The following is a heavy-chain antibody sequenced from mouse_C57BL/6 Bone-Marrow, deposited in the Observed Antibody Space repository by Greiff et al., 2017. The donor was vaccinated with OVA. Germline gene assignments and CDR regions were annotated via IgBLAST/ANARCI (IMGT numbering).Heavy chain of an antibody. D-gene: IGHD4-1*01. CDR2: IDPEDGET. CDR3: ARALGPLYYAMDY. J-gene: IGHJ4*01. Sequence: VQLKESGAELVKPGASVKLSCTASGFNIKDYYMHWVKQRTEQGLEWIGRIDPEDGETKYAPKFQGKATITADTSSNTAYLQLSSLTSEDTAVYYCARALGPLYYAMDYWGQGTSVTVSS. CDR1: GFNIKDYY. V-gene: IGHV14-2*01.